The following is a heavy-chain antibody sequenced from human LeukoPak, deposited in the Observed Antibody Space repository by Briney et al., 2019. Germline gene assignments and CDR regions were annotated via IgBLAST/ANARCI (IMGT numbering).Heavy chain of an antibody. V-gene: IGHV3-30*02. CDR2: IRFDGGNK. CDR1: EFTFSNYG. CDR3: AETTPYYYYYTDV. D-gene: IGHD4-11*01. J-gene: IGHJ6*03. Sequence: PGGSLRLSCAASEFTFSNYGMHWVRQAPGKGLEWVAFIRFDGGNKYYADPVKGRFTISSDNSKNTLYLQMNSLRAEDTAVYYCAETTPYYYYYTDVWGKGTPVTVSS.